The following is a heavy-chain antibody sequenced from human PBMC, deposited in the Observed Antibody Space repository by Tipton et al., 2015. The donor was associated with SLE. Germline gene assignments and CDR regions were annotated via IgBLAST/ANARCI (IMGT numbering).Heavy chain of an antibody. D-gene: IGHD6-19*01. CDR2: IYYSGST. Sequence: TLSLTCTVSGGSISSHYWSWIRQPPGKGLEWIGYIYYSGSTHYNPSLKSRVTISVDTSKNQFSLKLSSVTAADTAVYYCAMGGSGWYSARYWGQGTLVTVSS. J-gene: IGHJ4*02. CDR3: AMGGSGWYSARY. V-gene: IGHV4-59*11. CDR1: GGSISSHY.